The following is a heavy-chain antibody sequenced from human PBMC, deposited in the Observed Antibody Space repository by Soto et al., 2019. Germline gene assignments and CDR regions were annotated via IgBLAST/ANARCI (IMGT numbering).Heavy chain of an antibody. V-gene: IGHV3-15*01. J-gene: IGHJ3*02. CDR3: TSMNDRDAFEI. D-gene: IGHD1-1*01. CDR2: IKNNADGWTT. Sequence: EEHLVESGGGLVKRGGSLRLSCTASLLNFNIAWLSWIRQAPGKGLEWVGRIKNNADGWTTDNAAPVKDRFIISRDDSRSTLYLQMNRLETEDTAIYYCTSMNDRDAFEIWGQGTVVTVSS. CDR1: LLNFNIAW.